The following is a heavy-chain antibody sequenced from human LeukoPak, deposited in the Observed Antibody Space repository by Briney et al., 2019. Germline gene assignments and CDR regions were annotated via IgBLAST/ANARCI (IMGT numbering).Heavy chain of an antibody. Sequence: PGGSLRLSCAASGFTFSDYYMSWIRQAPGKGLEWVSYISSSSSTIYYADSVKGRFTISRDNAKNSLYLQMNSLRAEDTAVYYCARFRSSVSSGWYLYYYYMDVWGKGTTVTVSS. CDR3: ARFRSSVSSGWYLYYYYMDV. J-gene: IGHJ6*03. D-gene: IGHD6-19*01. CDR1: GFTFSDYY. CDR2: ISSSSSTI. V-gene: IGHV3-11*04.